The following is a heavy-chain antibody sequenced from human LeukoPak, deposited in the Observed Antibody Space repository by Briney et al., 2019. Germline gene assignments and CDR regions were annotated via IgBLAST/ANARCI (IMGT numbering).Heavy chain of an antibody. CDR3: AKAYDSSGYDY. D-gene: IGHD3-22*01. CDR2: ISGSGGST. Sequence: GGSLRLSCAASGFTFSSYAMSWVRQAPGQGLEWVSAISGSGGSTSYAASVQGRFTISRDNSKNTLYLQMNSLRAEDTAVYYCAKAYDSSGYDYWGQGTLVTVSS. J-gene: IGHJ4*02. CDR1: GFTFSSYA. V-gene: IGHV3-23*01.